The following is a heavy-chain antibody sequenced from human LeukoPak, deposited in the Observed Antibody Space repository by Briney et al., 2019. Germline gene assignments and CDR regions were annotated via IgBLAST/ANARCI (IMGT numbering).Heavy chain of an antibody. Sequence: GGSLRLSCAASGFTFSNAWMSWVRQAPGKGLEWVGRIKSKTDGGTTDYAAPVKGRFTISRDDSKNTLYLQMNSLKTEDTAVYYCTTDYTPWPGSSSDYYYYYMDVWGKGITVTVSS. V-gene: IGHV3-15*01. J-gene: IGHJ6*03. CDR2: IKSKTDGGTT. CDR3: TTDYTPWPGSSSDYYYYYMDV. CDR1: GFTFSNAW. D-gene: IGHD6-6*01.